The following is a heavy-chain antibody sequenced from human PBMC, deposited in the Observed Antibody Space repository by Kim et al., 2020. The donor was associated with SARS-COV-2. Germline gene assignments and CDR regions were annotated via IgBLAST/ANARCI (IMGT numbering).Heavy chain of an antibody. CDR2: IRSDESKR. V-gene: IGHV3-33*01. J-gene: IGHJ3*01. D-gene: IGHD3-10*01. CDR3: ARNFGSATMSGDV. Sequence: GGSLRLSCTASGFTFSPFAMHWVRQAPGKGLEWVAVIRSDESKRYYAESVKDRFTISRDNSKNTLYLQMNSLRAEDTAIYFCARNFGSATMSGDVWGLGT. CDR1: GFTFSPFA.